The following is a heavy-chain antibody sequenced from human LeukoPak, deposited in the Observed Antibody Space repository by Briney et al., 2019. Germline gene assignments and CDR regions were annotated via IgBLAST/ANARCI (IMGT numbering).Heavy chain of an antibody. V-gene: IGHV1-2*02. CDR3: ARSRARSDAFDI. CDR2: INPNSGGT. CDR1: GYTFTSYY. Sequence: ASVKVSCKASGYTFTSYYMHWVRQAPGQGLEWMGWINPNSGGTNYAQKFQGRVTMTRDTSISTAYMELSRLRSDDTAVYYCARSRARSDAFDIWGQGTMVTVSS. J-gene: IGHJ3*02.